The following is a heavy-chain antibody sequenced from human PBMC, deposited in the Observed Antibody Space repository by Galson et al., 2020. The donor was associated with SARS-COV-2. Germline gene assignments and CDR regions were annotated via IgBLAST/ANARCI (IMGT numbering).Heavy chain of an antibody. CDR3: TTYSLMVIRTTPLRADY. CDR1: GYSISSGYF. V-gene: IGHV4-38-2*02. D-gene: IGHD2-8*01. CDR2: IYHSGTT. Sequence: SETLSLTCTVSGYSISSGYFWAWIRQTPGEGLEWMGSIYHSGTTFYNPSLQSRLTISVDTSENQFSLKLDSVTAADTAVYYCTTYSLMVIRTTPLRADYWSQGILVTV. J-gene: IGHJ4*02.